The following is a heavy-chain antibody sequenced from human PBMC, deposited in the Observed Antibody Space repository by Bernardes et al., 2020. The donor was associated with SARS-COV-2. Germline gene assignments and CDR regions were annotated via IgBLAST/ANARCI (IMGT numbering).Heavy chain of an antibody. D-gene: IGHD3-3*02. V-gene: IGHV3-30*03. J-gene: IGHJ4*02. Sequence: GVSLRLSCAASGFTFTNYGMNWVRQAPGTGLEWVAAMSYAGSLIFYGDSVKGRFTISRDNSRNTVYLQMTSLRPEDTALYYCARRGDIFELGRPSPDYWGQGTLVTVSS. CDR2: MSYAGSLI. CDR1: GFTFTNYG. CDR3: ARRGDIFELGRPSPDY.